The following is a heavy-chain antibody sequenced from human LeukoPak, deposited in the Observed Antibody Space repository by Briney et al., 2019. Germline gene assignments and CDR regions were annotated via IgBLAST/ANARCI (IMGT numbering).Heavy chain of an antibody. V-gene: IGHV3-30*03. J-gene: IGHJ4*02. CDR1: GFTFSNYG. CDR3: ARTNGRVYAPIAVAGYFDY. D-gene: IGHD6-19*01. Sequence: GGSQRLSCAASGFTFSNYGMHWVRQAPGKGLEWVSFISYDGSNKYYADSVKGRFTISRDNSKNTLYLQMISLRTEDTAVYYCARTNGRVYAPIAVAGYFDYWGQGTLVTVSS. CDR2: ISYDGSNK.